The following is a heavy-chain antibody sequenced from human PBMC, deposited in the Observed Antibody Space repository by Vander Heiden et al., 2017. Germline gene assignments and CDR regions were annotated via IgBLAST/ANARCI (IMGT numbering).Heavy chain of an antibody. J-gene: IGHJ4*02. CDR3: ARDTVLSGYLTLDY. D-gene: IGHD5-12*01. CDR1: GYTFTSYY. Sequence: QVQLVQSGAAVQNPGASVQVSCKASGYTFTSYYMYWVRQAPGQGLEWMGIINPSGGTTNYAQKFQGRVTMTRDTSTSTVYMELSSLRSEDTAMYYCARDTVLSGYLTLDYWGQGTLVTVSS. CDR2: INPSGGTT. V-gene: IGHV1-46*01.